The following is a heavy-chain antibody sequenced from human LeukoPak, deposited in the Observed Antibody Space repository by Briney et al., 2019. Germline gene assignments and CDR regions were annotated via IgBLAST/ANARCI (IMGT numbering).Heavy chain of an antibody. CDR1: GYTFTSYY. CDR3: AREGLLRSDYYYYGMDV. V-gene: IGHV1-46*01. Sequence: ASVKVSCKASGYTFTSYYMHWVRQAPGQGLEWMGIINPSGGSTSYAQKFQGRVTMTGDTSTSTVYMELSSLRSEDTAVYYCAREGLLRSDYYYYGMDVWGQGTTVTVSS. CDR2: INPSGGST. J-gene: IGHJ6*02.